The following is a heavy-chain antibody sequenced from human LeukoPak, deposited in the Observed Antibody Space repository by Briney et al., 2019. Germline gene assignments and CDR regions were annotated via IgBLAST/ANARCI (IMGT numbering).Heavy chain of an antibody. CDR3: VKERGPFDAFDI. Sequence: GGSLRLSCAATGFTFSTYGMHWVRQAPGKGLEWVAVIWSDGNNKFYADSVKGRFTFSRDNSRNTLSLQMNSLRAEDTAAYYCVKERGPFDAFDIWGQGTMVTVSS. V-gene: IGHV3-33*06. J-gene: IGHJ3*02. CDR2: IWSDGNNK. CDR1: GFTFSTYG.